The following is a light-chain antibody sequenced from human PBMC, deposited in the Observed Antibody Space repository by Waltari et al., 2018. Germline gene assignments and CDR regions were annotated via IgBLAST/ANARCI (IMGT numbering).Light chain of an antibody. J-gene: IGLJ3*02. CDR1: SSNIGNNY. CDR3: AAWDNSLSGWV. Sequence: QSVLTQPPSASGTPGQRVTISCSGISSNIGNNYVFCYQQLPGTAPKLLIYRNEQRPSGVPDRFSGSKSVTSASLAIGGLRSEDEADYHCAAWDNSLSGWVFGEGTKLTVL. CDR2: RNE. V-gene: IGLV1-47*01.